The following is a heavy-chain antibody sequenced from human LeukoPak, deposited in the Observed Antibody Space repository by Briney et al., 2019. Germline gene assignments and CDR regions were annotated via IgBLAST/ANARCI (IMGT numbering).Heavy chain of an antibody. Sequence: GGSLRLSCAASGSTFSSYWMSWVRQAPGKGLEWVANIKQDGSEKYYVDSVKGRFTISRDNAKNSLYLQMNSLRAEDTAVYYCARDSPNYDFWSGYLGYWGQGTLVTVSS. CDR1: GSTFSSYW. CDR2: IKQDGSEK. V-gene: IGHV3-7*01. CDR3: ARDSPNYDFWSGYLGY. D-gene: IGHD3-3*01. J-gene: IGHJ4*02.